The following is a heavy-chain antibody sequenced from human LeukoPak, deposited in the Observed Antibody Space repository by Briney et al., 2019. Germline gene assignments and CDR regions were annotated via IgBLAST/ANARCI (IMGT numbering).Heavy chain of an antibody. CDR1: GFTFDDYA. D-gene: IGHD6-19*01. V-gene: IGHV3-9*01. CDR3: AKGPVAALYYYYYYMDV. CDR2: ISWNSGSI. J-gene: IGHJ6*03. Sequence: PGGSLRLSCAASGFTFDDYAMHWVRQAPGKGLEWVSGISWNSGSIGYADSVKGRFTISRDNAKNSLYLQMNSLRAEDTAVYYCAKGPVAALYYYYYYMDVWGKGTTVTISS.